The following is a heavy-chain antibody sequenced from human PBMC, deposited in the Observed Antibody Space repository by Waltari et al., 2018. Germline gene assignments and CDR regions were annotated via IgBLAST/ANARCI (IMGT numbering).Heavy chain of an antibody. D-gene: IGHD2-2*01. J-gene: IGHJ5*02. CDR1: GFTFSSYW. CDR2: INGDGGST. V-gene: IGHV3-74*01. CDR3: TRTRYCSTTSCQVDWFDP. Sequence: EVQLVESGGGLVKPGGSLRLPCAASGFTFSSYWMPWVRQAPGKGLVWVSRINGDGGSTSYADSVKGRFTISRDNANNTVYLQMNSLRAEDTAVYYCTRTRYCSTTSCQVDWFDPWGQGTLVTVSS.